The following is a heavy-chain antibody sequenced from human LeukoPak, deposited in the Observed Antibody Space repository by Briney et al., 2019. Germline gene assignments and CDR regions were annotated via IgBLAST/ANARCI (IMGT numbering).Heavy chain of an antibody. J-gene: IGHJ4*02. D-gene: IGHD3-3*01. CDR3: ARGRFWSGYYSGDFDY. Sequence: ASVKVSCKTSGFTFTGYYVHWVRQAPGQGLEWMGWINLNSGGTTYAQNFQGRVTMTRDTSITTAYMELSRLRSDDTAVYYCARGRFWSGYYSGDFDYWGQGTLVTVSS. CDR2: INLNSGGT. V-gene: IGHV1-2*02. CDR1: GFTFTGYY.